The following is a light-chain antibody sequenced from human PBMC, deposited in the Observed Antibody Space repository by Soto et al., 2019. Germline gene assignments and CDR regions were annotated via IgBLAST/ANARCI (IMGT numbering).Light chain of an antibody. Sequence: DIQMTQSPSSLSASVGDRVTITCRASQSISSYLNWYQQKPGKAPKLLIYAASSLHSGVPSRFSGSGSGTDFTLTISSLQPEDFATYDCHQSYSTPGTWTFGQGTKVEIK. V-gene: IGKV1-39*01. CDR1: QSISSY. CDR3: HQSYSTPGTWT. CDR2: AAS. J-gene: IGKJ1*01.